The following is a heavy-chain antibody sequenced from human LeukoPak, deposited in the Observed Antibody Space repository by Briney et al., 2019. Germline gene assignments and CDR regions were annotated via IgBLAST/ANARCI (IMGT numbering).Heavy chain of an antibody. CDR1: GFTFINYA. CDR2: ISGSGGNT. CDR3: AKLHNLNSDY. Sequence: PGGSVRLSCAAYGFTFINYAMSQVRQAPGKGLEWVSTISGSGGNTYYADSVKGRFTICRDNSKNTLYLQMNSLRAEDTAVYYCAKLHNLNSDYWGQGTLVTVSS. D-gene: IGHD1-14*01. V-gene: IGHV3-23*01. J-gene: IGHJ4*02.